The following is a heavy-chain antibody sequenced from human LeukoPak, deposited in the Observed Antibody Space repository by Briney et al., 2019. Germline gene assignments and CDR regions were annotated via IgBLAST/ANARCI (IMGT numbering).Heavy chain of an antibody. CDR3: ARYDIVATNWFDP. Sequence: SETLSLTSAVYAGSFSGYYWSWIRHPLGKRLEWMGEITHSGSTNYNPSPKSRVTISVDTSKNQFSLKLRSVTGADTAVYYCARYDIVATNWFDPWGQGTLVTVFS. V-gene: IGHV4-34*01. D-gene: IGHD5-12*01. CDR2: ITHSGST. J-gene: IGHJ5*02. CDR1: AGSFSGYY.